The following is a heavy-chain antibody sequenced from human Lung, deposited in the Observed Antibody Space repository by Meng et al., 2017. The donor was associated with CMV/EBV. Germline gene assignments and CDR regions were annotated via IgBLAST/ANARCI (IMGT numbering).Heavy chain of an antibody. CDR2: NYYSGST. CDR1: GGSISTYY. Sequence: VQLQESGQGLVQPSETLSLTCAVSGGSISTYYWSWIRQPPGKGLEWIGNNYYSGSTNYNPSLASRVTISVDSSKNQFSLKLSSVTAADTAVYYCARHQNGGTYPLDYWGQGTLVTVSS. D-gene: IGHD3-16*02. V-gene: IGHV4-59*08. CDR3: ARHQNGGTYPLDY. J-gene: IGHJ4*02.